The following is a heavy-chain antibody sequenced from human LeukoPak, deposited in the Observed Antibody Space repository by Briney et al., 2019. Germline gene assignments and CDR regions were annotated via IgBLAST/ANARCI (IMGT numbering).Heavy chain of an antibody. CDR3: VKASSSSPQYNWFDA. V-gene: IGHV3-7*03. CDR1: GFTFSSYW. Sequence: GGSLRLSCAASGFTFSSYWMNWARQAPGKGLEWVASINHNGNVNYYVDSVKGRFTISRDNSKNTLYLQMNSLRAEDTALYYCVKASSSSPQYNWFDAWGQGTLVTVSS. J-gene: IGHJ5*02. D-gene: IGHD6-6*01. CDR2: INHNGNVN.